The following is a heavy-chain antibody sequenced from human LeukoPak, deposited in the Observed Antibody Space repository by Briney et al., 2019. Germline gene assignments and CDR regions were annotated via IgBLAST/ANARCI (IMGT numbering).Heavy chain of an antibody. Sequence: PGGSLRLSCAASGFTVSSNSMCWVRQAPGKGLEWLSIIHSDGSTHYAASARGRFTISRDNSKNTLFLQMNNLRAEDTAMYYCATTRGSSFDYWGQGTMVTVFS. CDR3: ATTRGSSFDY. D-gene: IGHD1-26*01. CDR1: GFTVSSNS. J-gene: IGHJ4*02. V-gene: IGHV3-53*01. CDR2: IHSDGST.